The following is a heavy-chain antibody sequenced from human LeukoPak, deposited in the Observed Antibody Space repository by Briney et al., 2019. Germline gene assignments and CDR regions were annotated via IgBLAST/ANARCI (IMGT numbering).Heavy chain of an antibody. CDR3: ARGTGSSSWEYFDY. Sequence: GGSLRLSCAASGFTFSSYSMNWVRQAPGKGLEWVSYISSSSSTIYYADSVKGRFTISRDNAKNSLYLQMNSLRAEDTAVYYCARGTGSSSWEYFDYWGQGTLVTVSS. D-gene: IGHD6-13*01. CDR2: ISSSSSTI. CDR1: GFTFSSYS. J-gene: IGHJ4*02. V-gene: IGHV3-48*04.